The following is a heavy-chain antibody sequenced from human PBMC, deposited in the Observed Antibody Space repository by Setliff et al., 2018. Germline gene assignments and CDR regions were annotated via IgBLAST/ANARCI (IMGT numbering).Heavy chain of an antibody. CDR3: ARRWDTGNQDAYDI. D-gene: IGHD1-26*01. CDR1: GYTFTNYG. J-gene: IGHJ3*02. CDR2: ISAYTGNT. V-gene: IGHV1-18*01. Sequence: ASVKVSCKASGYTFTNYGINWVRQAPGQGLEWMGWISAYTGNTNYAQNLQGRFTMTTDTSTSTAYMELRSLTSDDTAVYFCARRWDTGNQDAYDIWGQGTMVTVSS.